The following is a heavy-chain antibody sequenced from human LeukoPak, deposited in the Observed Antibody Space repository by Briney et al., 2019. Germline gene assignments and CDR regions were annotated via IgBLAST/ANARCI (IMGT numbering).Heavy chain of an antibody. D-gene: IGHD5-18*01. CDR3: AKDSTAMGPDY. J-gene: IGHJ4*02. Sequence: PGRSLRLSCAASGFTFDDYAMHWVRQAPGKGLEWVSGISWNSGSIGYADSVKGRFTISRDNAKNSLYLQMNSLRAEDTALYYCAKDSTAMGPDYRGQGTLVTVSS. CDR2: ISWNSGSI. CDR1: GFTFDDYA. V-gene: IGHV3-9*01.